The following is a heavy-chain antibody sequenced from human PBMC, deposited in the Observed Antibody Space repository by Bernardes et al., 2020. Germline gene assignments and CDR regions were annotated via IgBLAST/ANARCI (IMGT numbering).Heavy chain of an antibody. J-gene: IGHJ6*02. CDR1: GFTVRSNY. Sequence: GGSLRLSCAASGFTVRSNYMSWVRPAPGKGLEWVSGIYSGGSTYYADSVKGRFTISRDNSKNTLYLQMNSLGAEDTAVYYCARDGYGMDVWGQGTTVTVYS. CDR3: ARDGYGMDV. V-gene: IGHV3-53*01. CDR2: IYSGGST.